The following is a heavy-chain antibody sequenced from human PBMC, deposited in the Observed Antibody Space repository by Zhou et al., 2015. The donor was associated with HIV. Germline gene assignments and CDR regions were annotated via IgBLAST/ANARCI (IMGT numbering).Heavy chain of an antibody. V-gene: IGHV1-69*12. J-gene: IGHJ2*01. D-gene: IGHD3-22*01. CDR2: IIPIFGTA. CDR1: GGTFSSYA. Sequence: QVQLVQSGAEVKKPGSSVKVSCKASGGTFSSYAISWVRQAPGQGLEWMGGIIPIFGTANYAQKFQGRVTITADESTSTAYMELSSLRSEDTAVYYCARERNYYDSSGYYPRGYFDLWGRGTLVTVSS. CDR3: ARERNYYDSSGYYPRGYFDL.